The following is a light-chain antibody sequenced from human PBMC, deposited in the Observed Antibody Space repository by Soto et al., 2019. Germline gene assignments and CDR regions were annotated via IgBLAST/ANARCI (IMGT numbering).Light chain of an antibody. CDR1: SSDVGSYNL. CDR2: DVF. J-gene: IGLJ3*02. V-gene: IGLV2-23*02. CDR3: CSYTGSAGV. Sequence: QSALTQPASVSGSPGQSITISCTGTSSDVGSYNLISWYQQVPGKAPKLIVFDVFKRPSEFSDRFSGSKSGNTASLTISGLQAEDEADYYCCSYTGSAGVFGGGTQLTVL.